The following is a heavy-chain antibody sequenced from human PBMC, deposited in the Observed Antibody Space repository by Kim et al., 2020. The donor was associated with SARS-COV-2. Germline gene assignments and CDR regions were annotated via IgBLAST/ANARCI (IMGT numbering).Heavy chain of an antibody. J-gene: IGHJ5*02. CDR3: ARYDGRLMALDL. Sequence: SNRSLKSRVTVSVDTSKNQFSLRLTSVTVADTAVYYCARYDGRLMALDLWGQGTLVTVSP. D-gene: IGHD1-1*01. V-gene: IGHV4-59*10.